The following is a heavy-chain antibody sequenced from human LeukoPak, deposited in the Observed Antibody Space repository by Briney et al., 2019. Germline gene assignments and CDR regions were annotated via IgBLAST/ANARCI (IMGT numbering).Heavy chain of an antibody. J-gene: IGHJ6*03. CDR1: GFTVSSNY. V-gene: IGHV3-53*01. CDR2: IYSGGST. Sequence: HPGGSLRLSCAASGFTVSSNYMSWVRQAPGKGLEWVSVIYSGGSTYYADSVKGRFTISRDNSKNTLYLQMNSLRAEDTAVYYCAKDFLGQKPEGNYDFWSGSTHYYYYMDVWGKGTTVTVSS. D-gene: IGHD3-3*01. CDR3: AKDFLGQKPEGNYDFWSGSTHYYYYMDV.